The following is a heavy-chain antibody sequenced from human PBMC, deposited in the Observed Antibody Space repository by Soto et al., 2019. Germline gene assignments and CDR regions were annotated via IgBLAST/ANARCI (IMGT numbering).Heavy chain of an antibody. CDR2: ISNDGNKK. V-gene: IGHV3-30*18. D-gene: IGHD3-3*01. CDR1: GFTFSIHG. J-gene: IGHJ5*02. CDR3: AKDKVPYYDFWSGQRWFDP. Sequence: GGSLRLSCAASGFTFSIHGMHWVRQTPGKGLEWVAVISNDGNKKYYVESVEGRFSISRDNSKSIVYLQMNNVRIEDTAKYYCAKDKVPYYDFWSGQRWFDPWGQGTQVTVSS.